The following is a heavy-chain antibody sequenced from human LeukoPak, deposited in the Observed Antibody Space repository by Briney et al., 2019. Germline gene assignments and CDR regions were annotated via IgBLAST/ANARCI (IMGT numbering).Heavy chain of an antibody. V-gene: IGHV3-30*02. Sequence: PGGSLRLSCAASGFTFSSYGMHWVRQAPGKGLEWVAFIRYDGSNKYYADSVKGRFTISRDNSKNTLYLQMNSLRAEDTAVYYCAKGPRSIAAVIDYYYMDVWGKGTTVTISS. CDR3: AKGPRSIAAVIDYYYMDV. J-gene: IGHJ6*03. CDR1: GFTFSSYG. CDR2: IRYDGSNK. D-gene: IGHD6-13*01.